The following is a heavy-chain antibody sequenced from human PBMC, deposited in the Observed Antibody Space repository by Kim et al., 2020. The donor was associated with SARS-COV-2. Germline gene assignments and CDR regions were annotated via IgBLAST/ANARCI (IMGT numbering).Heavy chain of an antibody. Sequence: SETLSLTCFLSGGSFSGYFWSWIRQSPGKGLELIGEINPSGSANYNPSLKSRVTISLDTSKNQFSLRLTSVTAADTAVYFCARVWGFWGKGTLVTVSS. V-gene: IGHV4-34*01. CDR2: INPSGSA. D-gene: IGHD7-27*01. CDR1: GGSFSGYF. CDR3: ARVWGF. J-gene: IGHJ4*02.